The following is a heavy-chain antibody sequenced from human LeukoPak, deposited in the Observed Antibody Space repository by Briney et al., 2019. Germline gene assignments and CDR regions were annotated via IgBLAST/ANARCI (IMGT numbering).Heavy chain of an antibody. CDR1: GFTFSSYE. V-gene: IGHV3-48*03. J-gene: IGHJ4*02. Sequence: GGALRLSCEVSGFTFSSYEMNWVRQAQGKGLERISYISSSGKTVFYADSVKGRFTISRDNSKNTLYLQMNSLRAEDTAVYYCAKDLHGVADTSYYFDYWGQRTVVIVSS. CDR3: AKDLHGVADTSYYFDY. CDR2: ISSSGKTV. D-gene: IGHD6-19*01.